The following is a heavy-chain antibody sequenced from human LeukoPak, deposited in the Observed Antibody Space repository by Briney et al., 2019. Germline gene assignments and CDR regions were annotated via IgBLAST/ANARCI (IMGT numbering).Heavy chain of an antibody. J-gene: IGHJ4*02. Sequence: ASVKVSCKASGHTFTSYGISWVRQAPGQGLEWMGWISAYNGNTNYAQKLQGRVTMTTDTSTSTAYMELRSLRSDDTAVYYCARSFYDLNYFDYWGQGTLVTVSS. V-gene: IGHV1-18*01. CDR1: GHTFTSYG. CDR3: ARSFYDLNYFDY. D-gene: IGHD5/OR15-5a*01. CDR2: ISAYNGNT.